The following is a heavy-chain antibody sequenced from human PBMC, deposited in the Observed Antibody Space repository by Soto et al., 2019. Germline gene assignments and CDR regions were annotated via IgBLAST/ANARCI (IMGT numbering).Heavy chain of an antibody. D-gene: IGHD3-22*01. CDR1: GYSFNSYG. CDR3: ARAGVYYDSSGYFDWYFDL. V-gene: IGHV1-18*01. Sequence: ASVKVSCKASGYSFNSYGISWVRQAPGQGLEWVGWISTYNGNTNYAQKFQERVTITRDMSTSTAYMELSSLRSEDTAVYYCARAGVYYDSSGYFDWYFDLWGRGTLVTVSS. CDR2: ISTYNGNT. J-gene: IGHJ2*01.